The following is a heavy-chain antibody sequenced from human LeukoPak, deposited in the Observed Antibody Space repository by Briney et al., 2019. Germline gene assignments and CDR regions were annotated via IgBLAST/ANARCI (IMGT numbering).Heavy chain of an antibody. CDR2: IYYSGST. V-gene: IGHV4-30-4*01. Sequence: PSETLSLTCTVSGGSISSGDYYWSWIRQPPGTGLEWIGYIYYSGSTYYNPSLKSRVTISVDTSKNQFSLKLSSVTAADTAVYYCARDVPRYSSSSVWGYGMDVWGQGTTVTVSS. CDR3: ARDVPRYSSSSVWGYGMDV. D-gene: IGHD6-6*01. J-gene: IGHJ6*02. CDR1: GGSISSGDYY.